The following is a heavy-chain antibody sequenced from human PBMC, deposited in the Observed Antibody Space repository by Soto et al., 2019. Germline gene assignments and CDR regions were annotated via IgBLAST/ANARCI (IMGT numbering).Heavy chain of an antibody. Sequence: HPGGSLRLSCAASGFTFSSYWMSWVRQAPGKGLEWVANIKQDGSEKYYVDSVKGRFTISRDNAKNSLYLQMNSLRAEDTAVYYCARVVIFGVVMPFDYWGQGTLVTVSS. D-gene: IGHD3-3*01. CDR2: IKQDGSEK. CDR1: GFTFSSYW. J-gene: IGHJ4*02. CDR3: ARVVIFGVVMPFDY. V-gene: IGHV3-7*05.